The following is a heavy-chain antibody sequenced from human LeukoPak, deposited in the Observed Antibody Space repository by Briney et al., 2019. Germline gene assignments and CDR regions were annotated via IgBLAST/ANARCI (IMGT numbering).Heavy chain of an antibody. CDR2: ISYDGSNK. J-gene: IGHJ4*02. D-gene: IGHD4-17*01. Sequence: GGSLRLSCAASGFTFSSYAMHWVRQAPGKGLEWVAVISYDGSNKYYADSVKGRFTISRDNSKNTLYLQMNSLRAEDTAVYYCAHGDYFDYWGKGNLVTVSS. CDR3: AHGDYFDY. CDR1: GFTFSSYA. V-gene: IGHV3-30-3*01.